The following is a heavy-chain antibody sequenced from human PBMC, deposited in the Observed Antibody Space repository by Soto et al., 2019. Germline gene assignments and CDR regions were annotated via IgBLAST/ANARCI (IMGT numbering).Heavy chain of an antibody. CDR1: GIAVSGCG. J-gene: IGHJ6*02. D-gene: IGHD6-13*01. Sequence: AGCLRHSCAASGIAVSGCGLHWVSQAPGKGLEWVAVISYDGSNKYYADSVKGRFTISRDNSKNTLYLQMNSLRAEDTAVYYCAKDVLRVYKYYYGMDVWGQGTTVTVSS. CDR3: AKDVLRVYKYYYGMDV. CDR2: ISYDGSNK. V-gene: IGHV3-30*18.